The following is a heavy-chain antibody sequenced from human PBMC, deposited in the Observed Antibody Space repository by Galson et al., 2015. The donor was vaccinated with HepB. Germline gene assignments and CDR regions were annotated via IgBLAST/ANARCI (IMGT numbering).Heavy chain of an antibody. V-gene: IGHV4-34*01. J-gene: IGHJ4*02. D-gene: IGHD2-15*01. CDR3: ARSRRVVVVAARGELFDY. Sequence: ETLSLTCAVYGGSFSGYYWSWIRQPPGKGLEWIGEINHSGSTNYNPSLKSRVTISVDTSKNQFSLKLSSVTAADTAVYYCARSRRVVVVAARGELFDYWGQGTLVTVSP. CDR2: INHSGST. CDR1: GGSFSGYY.